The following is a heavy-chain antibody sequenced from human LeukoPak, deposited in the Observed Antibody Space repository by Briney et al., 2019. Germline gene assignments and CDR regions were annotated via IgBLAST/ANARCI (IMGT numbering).Heavy chain of an antibody. CDR3: AKSTMLWVVTPHFDY. D-gene: IGHD2-21*02. Sequence: GASLRLSCAASGFTFSSYAMSWVRQAPGKGLEWVSAISGSGGSTYYADPVKGRFTISRDNSKNTLYLQMNSLRAEDTAVYYCAKSTMLWVVTPHFDYWGQGTLVTVSS. V-gene: IGHV3-23*01. CDR2: ISGSGGST. CDR1: GFTFSSYA. J-gene: IGHJ4*02.